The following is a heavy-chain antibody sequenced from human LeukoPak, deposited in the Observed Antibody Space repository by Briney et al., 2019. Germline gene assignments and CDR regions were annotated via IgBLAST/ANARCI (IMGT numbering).Heavy chain of an antibody. Sequence: GGSLRLSCTASGFTFGDYAMSWFRQAPGKGLEWVGFIRSKAYGGTTEYAASVKGRFTISRDDSKSIAYLQMNSLKTEDTAVYYCTRWNDYGDQTDAFDIWGQGTMVTVSS. V-gene: IGHV3-49*03. CDR2: IRSKAYGGTT. J-gene: IGHJ3*02. CDR3: TRWNDYGDQTDAFDI. CDR1: GFTFGDYA. D-gene: IGHD4-17*01.